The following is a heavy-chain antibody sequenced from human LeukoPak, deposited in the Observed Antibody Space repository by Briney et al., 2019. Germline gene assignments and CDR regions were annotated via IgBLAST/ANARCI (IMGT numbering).Heavy chain of an antibody. CDR2: ISYDGSNK. J-gene: IGHJ4*02. CDR1: GFTFSSYA. D-gene: IGHD3-3*01. Sequence: PGGSLRLSCAASGFTFSSYAMHWVRQAPGKGPEWVAVISYDGSNKYYADSVKGRFTISRDNSKNTLYLQVNSLRAEDTAVYYCARDGYDFVDYWGQGTLVTVSS. CDR3: ARDGYDFVDY. V-gene: IGHV3-30-3*01.